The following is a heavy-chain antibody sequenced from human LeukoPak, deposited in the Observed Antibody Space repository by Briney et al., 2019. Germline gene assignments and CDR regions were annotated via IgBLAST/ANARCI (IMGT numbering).Heavy chain of an antibody. CDR3: ARGKRYSSSWFYNRFDP. Sequence: GGSLRLSCEVSGFTFSSYDMHWVRQTTGKGLEWVSGIGTTGDTHYPDSVKGRFTVSRENAKNSLYLQMNSLRAGDTAVYYCARGKRYSSSWFYNRFDPWGQGTRVTVSS. CDR2: IGTTGDT. V-gene: IGHV3-13*01. D-gene: IGHD6-13*01. CDR1: GFTFSSYD. J-gene: IGHJ5*02.